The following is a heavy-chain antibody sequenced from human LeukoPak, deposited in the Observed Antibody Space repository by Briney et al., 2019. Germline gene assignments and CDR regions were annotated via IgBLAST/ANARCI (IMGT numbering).Heavy chain of an antibody. CDR1: GYTFTGYY. J-gene: IGHJ4*02. D-gene: IGHD6-13*01. V-gene: IGHV1-2*02. CDR2: VNPKSGGT. CDR3: ARGRYTSSRLDY. Sequence: ASVKVSCKASGYTFTGYYMHWVRQAPGQGLEWMGWVNPKSGGTNHAQKFQGRVTMTRDPSITTAYMELSSLRSDDTAVYYCARGRYTSSRLDYWGQGTLVTVSS.